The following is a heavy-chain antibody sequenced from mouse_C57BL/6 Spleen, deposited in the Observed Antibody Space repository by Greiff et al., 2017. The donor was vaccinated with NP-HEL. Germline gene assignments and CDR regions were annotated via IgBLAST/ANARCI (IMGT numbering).Heavy chain of an antibody. D-gene: IGHD4-1*02. J-gene: IGHJ2*01. CDR2: ISDGGSYT. V-gene: IGHV5-4*03. Sequence: EVKVEESGGGLVKPGGSLKLSCAASGFTFSSYAMSWVRQTPEKRLEWVATISDGGSYTYYPDNVKGRFTISRDNAKNNLYLQMSHLKSEDTAMYYCAATGTGYFDYWGQGTTLTVSS. CDR3: AATGTGYFDY. CDR1: GFTFSSYA.